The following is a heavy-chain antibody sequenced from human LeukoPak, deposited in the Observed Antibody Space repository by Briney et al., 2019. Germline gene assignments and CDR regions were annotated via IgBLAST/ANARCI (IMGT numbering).Heavy chain of an antibody. V-gene: IGHV3-15*01. J-gene: IGHJ4*02. CDR3: TTGTPYDSGAYYSVY. Sequence: GGSLRLSCAASGFTFSNAWMSWVRQAPGKGLEWVGRIKSKTDGGTTDYAAPVKGRFTISRDDSKNALYLQMNSLKTEDTAVYYCTTGTPYDSGAYYSVYWGQGTLVTVSS. D-gene: IGHD3-22*01. CDR1: GFTFSNAW. CDR2: IKSKTDGGTT.